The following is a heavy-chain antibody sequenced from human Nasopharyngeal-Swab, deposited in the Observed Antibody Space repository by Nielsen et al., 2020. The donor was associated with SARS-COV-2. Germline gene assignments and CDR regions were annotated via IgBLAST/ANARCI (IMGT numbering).Heavy chain of an antibody. J-gene: IGHJ3*02. D-gene: IGHD3-10*01. CDR1: GFTFSNYG. V-gene: IGHV3-30*03. CDR3: ARAGFGELLGAFDI. Sequence: GESLKISCAASGFTFSNYGFHWVRQAPGKGLEWVAVIAYDGGNKFYADSVKGRFTISRDNSKNTLYLQLNSLRPEDTAVYFCARAGFGELLGAFDIWGQGTRVTVSS. CDR2: IAYDGGNK.